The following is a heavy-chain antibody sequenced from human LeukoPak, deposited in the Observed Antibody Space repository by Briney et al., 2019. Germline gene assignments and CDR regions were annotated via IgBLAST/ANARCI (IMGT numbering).Heavy chain of an antibody. CDR1: GFIFSSYG. CDR2: LRYDASSK. CDR3: AKDSSNSGWGNYIDY. V-gene: IGHV3-30*02. J-gene: IGHJ4*02. Sequence: GGSLRLSCAASGFIFSSYGMHWVRQAPGKGLEWVAFLRYDASSKFYADSVKGRFSISRDNSKGTLFLQVNSLRAEDTAVYYCAKDSSNSGWGNYIDYWGQGTLVTVSS. D-gene: IGHD6-19*01.